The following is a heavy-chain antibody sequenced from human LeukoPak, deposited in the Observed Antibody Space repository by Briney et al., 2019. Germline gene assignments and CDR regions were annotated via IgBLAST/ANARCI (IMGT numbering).Heavy chain of an antibody. CDR2: INPSGDGT. J-gene: IGHJ4*02. D-gene: IGHD2-2*01. Sequence: ASVKVSCKASGYTFISYYIRWVRQAPRQGLEWMGIINPSGDGTIYAQKFQGRVTMTTDTSTSTVYMELSSLKSEDTAVYYCARRYCSNISCQLGFDYWGQGTLVTV. CDR3: ARRYCSNISCQLGFDY. V-gene: IGHV1-46*01. CDR1: GYTFISYY.